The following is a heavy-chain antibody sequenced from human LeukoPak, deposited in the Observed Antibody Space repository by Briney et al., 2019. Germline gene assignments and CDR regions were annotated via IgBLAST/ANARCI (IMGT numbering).Heavy chain of an antibody. V-gene: IGHV1-69*05. CDR3: ARRMAGATTDAFDI. D-gene: IGHD6-19*01. CDR1: GGTFSSYA. CDR2: IIPIFGTA. Sequence: SVKVSCKASGGTFSSYAISWVRQAPGQGLEWMGGIIPIFGTANYAQKFQGRVTITTDESTSTAYMELSSLRSEDTAVYYCARRMAGATTDAFDIWGQGTMVTVSS. J-gene: IGHJ3*02.